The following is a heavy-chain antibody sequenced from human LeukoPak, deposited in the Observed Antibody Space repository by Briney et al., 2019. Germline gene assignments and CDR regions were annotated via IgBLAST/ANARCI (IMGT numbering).Heavy chain of an antibody. CDR3: ARIPDVSGWPFDY. Sequence: SETLSLICTASDGSINSDFWTWIRQPPGKGLEWIGYIRYSGRTSYNPSLKSRVTISIDTSKNLFSLKLRSVTTADTAIYYCARIPDVSGWPFDYWGQGTLVTVSS. CDR2: IRYSGRT. CDR1: DGSINSDF. V-gene: IGHV4-59*01. D-gene: IGHD6-19*01. J-gene: IGHJ4*02.